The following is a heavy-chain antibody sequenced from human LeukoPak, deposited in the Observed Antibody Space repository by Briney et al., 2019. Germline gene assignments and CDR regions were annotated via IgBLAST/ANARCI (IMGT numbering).Heavy chain of an antibody. V-gene: IGHV3-11*04. J-gene: IGHJ4*02. CDR2: ISSSGSTI. CDR3: ARAPPIRARPGVPSDY. CDR1: GFTFSDYY. Sequence: GGSLRLSCAASGFTFSDYYMSWIRQAPGKGLEWVSYISSSGSTIYYADSVKGRFTISRDNAKNSLYLQMNSLRAEDTAVYYCARAPPIRARPGVPSDYWGQGTLVTVSP. D-gene: IGHD6-6*01.